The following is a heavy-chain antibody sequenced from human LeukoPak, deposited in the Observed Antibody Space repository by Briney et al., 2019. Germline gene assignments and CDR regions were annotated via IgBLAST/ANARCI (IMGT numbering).Heavy chain of an antibody. V-gene: IGHV3-48*03. CDR3: AELGITMIGGV. CDR1: GVTFSSYA. Sequence: GGSLRLSCAAAGVTFSSYAMNGVRQAPGKGLEWVSYISSSGSTIYYADSVKGRFTISRDNAKNSMYLQMNSLRAEDTAVYYCAELGITMIGGVWGKGTTVTISS. D-gene: IGHD3-10*02. J-gene: IGHJ6*04. CDR2: ISSSGSTI.